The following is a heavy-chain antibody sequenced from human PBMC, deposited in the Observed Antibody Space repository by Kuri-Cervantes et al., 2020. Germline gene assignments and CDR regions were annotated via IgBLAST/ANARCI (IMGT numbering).Heavy chain of an antibody. CDR3: ASPGGSGSSYYFDY. CDR2: IIPIFGTA. V-gene: IGHV1-69*05. Sequence: SVKVSCKASGGTFSSYAISWVRQAPGQGLEWMGGIIPIFGTANYAQKFQGRVTITMDESTSTAYMELSSLRSEDTAVYYCASPGGSGSSYYFDYWGQGTLVTVSS. CDR1: GGTFSSYA. J-gene: IGHJ4*02. D-gene: IGHD3-10*01.